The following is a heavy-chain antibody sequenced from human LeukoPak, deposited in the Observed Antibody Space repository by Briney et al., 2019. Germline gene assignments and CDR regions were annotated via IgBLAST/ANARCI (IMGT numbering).Heavy chain of an antibody. V-gene: IGHV5-51*07. CDR2: IFPYDSDT. Sequence: GESLKISCKGSGYSFPSYWIAWVHQMPGKGLEWMGIIFPYDSDTRYGPSFQGQVTISADTSISTAYLQWNSLKASDTAMYYCARTAVTGTFWFDPWGQGTLVTVSS. CDR3: ARTAVTGTFWFDP. CDR1: GYSFPSYW. J-gene: IGHJ5*02. D-gene: IGHD6-19*01.